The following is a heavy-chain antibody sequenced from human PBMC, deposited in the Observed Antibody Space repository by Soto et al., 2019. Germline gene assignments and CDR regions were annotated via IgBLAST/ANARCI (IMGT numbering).Heavy chain of an antibody. D-gene: IGHD4-17*01. CDR1: GYTFNIYG. CDR3: ARVRDYGANPHLRYFDL. J-gene: IGHJ2*01. V-gene: IGHV1-18*01. CDR2: ISENNGNT. Sequence: QVQLVQSGAEVKKPGASVKVSCKASGYTFNIYGITWVRQAPGQGLEWMGWISENNGNTKYVQKFQDRVTLTTDTSTSTAYMELRSLTSDDTAVYYCARVRDYGANPHLRYFDLWGRGTLVTVSS.